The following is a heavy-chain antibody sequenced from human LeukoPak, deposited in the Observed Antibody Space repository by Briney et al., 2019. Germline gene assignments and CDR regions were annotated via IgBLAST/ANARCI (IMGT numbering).Heavy chain of an antibody. V-gene: IGHV3-23*01. Sequence: GGSLRLSCAASGFTFSSSAMSWVRQAPGQGLEWLSTIGDSGTTYYADSVKGRFTLSRDNSKNTLYLQMNSLRADDTAIYYCAKAPYFYYLDVWGEGTPVAVSS. CDR2: IGDSGTT. CDR1: GFTFSSSA. D-gene: IGHD2-21*01. CDR3: AKAPYFYYLDV. J-gene: IGHJ6*03.